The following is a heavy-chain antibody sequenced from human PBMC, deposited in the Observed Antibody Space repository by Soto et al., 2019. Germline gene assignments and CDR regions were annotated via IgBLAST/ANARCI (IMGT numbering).Heavy chain of an antibody. J-gene: IGHJ6*02. Sequence: SVKVSCKASGGTFSSYAISWVRQAPGQGLEWMGGIIPIFGTANYAQKFQGRVTITADESTSTAYTELSSLRSEDTAVYYCARDDIYSRGLFRVVEMATILYYYGMDVWGQGTTVTVSS. CDR2: IIPIFGTA. CDR3: ARDDIYSRGLFRVVEMATILYYYGMDV. CDR1: GGTFSSYA. D-gene: IGHD5-12*01. V-gene: IGHV1-69*13.